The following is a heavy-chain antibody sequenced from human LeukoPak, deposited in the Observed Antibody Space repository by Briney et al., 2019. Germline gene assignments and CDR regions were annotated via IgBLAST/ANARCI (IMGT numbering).Heavy chain of an antibody. D-gene: IGHD3-9*01. CDR2: IYYSGST. V-gene: IGHV4-61*01. J-gene: IGHJ3*02. CDR1: GGSVSSGSYY. Sequence: SETLSRTCTVSGGSVSSGSYYWSWIRQPPGKGLEWIGYIYYSGSTNYNPSLKSRVTISVDTSKNQFSLKLSSVTAADTAVYYCARDFRHYDILTGYYFGAFDIWGQGTMVTVSS. CDR3: ARDFRHYDILTGYYFGAFDI.